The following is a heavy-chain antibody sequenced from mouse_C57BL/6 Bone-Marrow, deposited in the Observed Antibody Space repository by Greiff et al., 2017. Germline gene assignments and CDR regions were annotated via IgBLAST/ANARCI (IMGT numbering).Heavy chain of an antibody. CDR2: IDPETGGT. CDR1: GYAFTNYL. Sequence: QVQLQQSGAELVRPGTSVKVSCKASGYAFTNYLIEWVKQTPVHGLEWIGAIDPETGGTAYNQKFKGKAILTADKSSSTAYMELRSLTSEDSAVYYCTRGGIYYGSPFDYWGQGTTLTVSS. CDR3: TRGGIYYGSPFDY. D-gene: IGHD1-1*01. V-gene: IGHV1-15*01. J-gene: IGHJ2*01.